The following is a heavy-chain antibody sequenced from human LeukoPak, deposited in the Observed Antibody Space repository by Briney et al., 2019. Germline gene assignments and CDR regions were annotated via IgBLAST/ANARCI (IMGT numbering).Heavy chain of an antibody. CDR2: INGAGSST. CDR3: ARDYMYQADL. Sequence: GESLRLSCEASGFTFSNYWMHWVRQGPGKGLVWVSRINGAGSSTSYADSVKGRFTISRDNAKNTLFLQMNSLRADDTAVYYCARDYMYQADLWGQGTLVTVSS. CDR1: GFTFSNYW. J-gene: IGHJ5*02. D-gene: IGHD2-2*01. V-gene: IGHV3-74*01.